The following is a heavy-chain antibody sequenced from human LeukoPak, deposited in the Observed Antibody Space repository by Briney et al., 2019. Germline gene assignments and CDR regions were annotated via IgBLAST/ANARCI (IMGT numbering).Heavy chain of an antibody. CDR3: ARHKYDSSGSRFDY. CDR1: GGSFSGYY. J-gene: IGHJ4*02. Sequence: SETLSLTCAVYGGSFSGYYWNWIRQPPGKGLEWIGEINHSGSTNYNPSLKSRVTISVDTSKNQFSLKLSSVTAADTAVYYCARHKYDSSGSRFDYWGQGTLVTVSS. V-gene: IGHV4-34*01. D-gene: IGHD3-22*01. CDR2: INHSGST.